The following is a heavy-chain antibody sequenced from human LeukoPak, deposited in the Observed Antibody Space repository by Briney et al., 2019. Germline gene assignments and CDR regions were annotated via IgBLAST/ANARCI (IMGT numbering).Heavy chain of an antibody. D-gene: IGHD4-23*01. CDR2: ISAYNGNT. CDR1: GGSFSRYA. J-gene: IGHJ4*02. Sequence: ASVKVSCKASGGSFSRYAISWVRQAPGQGLEWMGWISAYNGNTNYAQKLQGRVTMTTDTSTSTAYMELRSLRSDDTAVYYCARDAPGGNSPFTFDYWGQGTLVTVSS. V-gene: IGHV1-18*01. CDR3: ARDAPGGNSPFTFDY.